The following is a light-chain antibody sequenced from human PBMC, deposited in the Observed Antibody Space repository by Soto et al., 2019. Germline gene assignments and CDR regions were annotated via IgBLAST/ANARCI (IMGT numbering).Light chain of an antibody. CDR2: DSS. CDR1: QSILSSSNNKNY. CDR3: QQRSNWPLT. Sequence: DIVMTQSPDSLTVSLGERATINCKSSQSILSSSNNKNYLVWYQQKPGQAPRLLIHDSSDRATGIPARFSGSGSGTDFTLTISSREPEDVAVYYCQQRSNWPLTFGGGTRVEI. J-gene: IGKJ4*01. V-gene: IGKV4-1*01.